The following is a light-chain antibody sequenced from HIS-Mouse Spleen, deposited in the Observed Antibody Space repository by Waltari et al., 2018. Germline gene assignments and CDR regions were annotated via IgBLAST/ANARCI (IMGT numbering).Light chain of an antibody. CDR1: SSNLGSNY. J-gene: IGLJ3*02. V-gene: IGLV1-47*01. CDR3: AAWDDSLSGWV. Sequence: QSVLTQPPSASGTPGQRVTIPCSGSSSNLGSNYVSWYQQPPGTAPKLLIYRNNQRPSGVPDRFSGSKSGTSASLAISGLRSEDEADYYCAAWDDSLSGWVFGGGTKLTVL. CDR2: RNN.